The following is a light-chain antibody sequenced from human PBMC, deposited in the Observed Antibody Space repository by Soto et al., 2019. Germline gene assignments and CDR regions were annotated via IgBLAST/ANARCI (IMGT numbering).Light chain of an antibody. Sequence: QSALTQPTSAAGYPGQSVAIACTGNSSDVGNYNYVSWYQHHPGKAPKLMIHEVTKRPSGVPDRFSGSKSGNTASLTVSGLQAEDEADYYCTSSAGTNTLIVGAGTTLTVL. CDR1: SSDVGNYNY. CDR2: EVT. V-gene: IGLV2-8*01. J-gene: IGLJ2*01. CDR3: TSSAGTNTLI.